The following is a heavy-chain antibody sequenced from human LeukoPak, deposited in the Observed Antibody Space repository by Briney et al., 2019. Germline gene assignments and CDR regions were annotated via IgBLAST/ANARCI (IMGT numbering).Heavy chain of an antibody. J-gene: IGHJ4*02. CDR1: GFTFSNSG. D-gene: IGHD3-10*01. CDR3: AIYGSVSYFAY. Sequence: PGRSLRLSCAASGFTFSNSGMHWVRQAPGKGLEWVALISYDGSNKYYADSVKGRFTISRDNSKNTLYLQMISLRAEDTAVYYCAIYGSVSYFAYWGQGTLVTVSS. CDR2: ISYDGSNK. V-gene: IGHV3-30*03.